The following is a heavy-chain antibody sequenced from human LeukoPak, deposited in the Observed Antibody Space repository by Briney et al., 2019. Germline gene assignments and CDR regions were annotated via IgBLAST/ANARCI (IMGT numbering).Heavy chain of an antibody. Sequence: GGSLRLSCAASGFTFSSYEMAWVRQPPGKGLGWLSCISSGGTTIYYADSVKGRFTISRDNAKNSLYLQVSSLRAEDTAVYYCAGYSSPINWGQGTLVTVSS. J-gene: IGHJ4*02. CDR2: ISSGGTTI. D-gene: IGHD3-22*01. V-gene: IGHV3-48*03. CDR1: GFTFSSYE. CDR3: AGYSSPIN.